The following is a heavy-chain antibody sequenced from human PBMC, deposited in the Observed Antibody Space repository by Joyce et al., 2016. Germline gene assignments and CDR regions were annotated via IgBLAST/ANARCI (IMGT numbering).Heavy chain of an antibody. CDR2: ISYEATIN. J-gene: IGHJ6*02. Sequence: QVQLVESGGGVVQPGGSLRLSCIGSGFTFGRHAIHWVRQAPGRGLEWVGTISYEATINYSAYFAKGRFTSSRENSRNTLYLQLTGLGPEDTAVYYCARDIRFSYTGGMDVWGQGTAVTVSS. CDR1: GFTFGRHA. V-gene: IGHV3-30-3*01. D-gene: IGHD1-1*01. CDR3: ARDIRFSYTGGMDV.